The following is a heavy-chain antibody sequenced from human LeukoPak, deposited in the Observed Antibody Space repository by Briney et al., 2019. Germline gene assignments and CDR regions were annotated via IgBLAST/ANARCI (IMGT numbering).Heavy chain of an antibody. CDR1: GGSFSGYY. Sequence: SETLSLTCAVYGGSFSGYYWSWIRQPPGKGLEWIGEINHSGSTNYNPSLKSRVTISVDTSKNQFSLKLSSVTAADTAVYYCARRRSGSYLYYYYMDVRGKGTTVTVSS. V-gene: IGHV4-34*01. CDR2: INHSGST. CDR3: ARRRSGSYLYYYYMDV. J-gene: IGHJ6*03. D-gene: IGHD3-10*01.